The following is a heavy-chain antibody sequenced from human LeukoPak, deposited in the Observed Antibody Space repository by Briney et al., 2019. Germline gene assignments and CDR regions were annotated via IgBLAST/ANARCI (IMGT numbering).Heavy chain of an antibody. J-gene: IGHJ4*02. CDR1: GGSISSSSYY. CDR3: ARSYNWNYNLFDY. Sequence: SETLSLTCTVSGGSISSSSYYWGLIRQPPGKGLEWIGSIYYSGSTYYNPSLKSRVTISVDTSKNQFSLKLSSVTAADTAVYYCARSYNWNYNLFDYWGQGTLVTVSS. D-gene: IGHD1-7*01. V-gene: IGHV4-39*07. CDR2: IYYSGST.